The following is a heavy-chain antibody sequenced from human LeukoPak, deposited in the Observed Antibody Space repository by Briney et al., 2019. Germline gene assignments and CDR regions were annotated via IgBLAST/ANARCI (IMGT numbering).Heavy chain of an antibody. J-gene: IGHJ5*02. CDR3: ARDRGSTSGGWFDP. CDR2: VHPNSGNT. Sequence: ASVKVSCKTSGYPFTTWEINWVRQAAGQGLEWMGWVHPNSGNTAYAQKFQGRVTITTDESTSTAYMELSSLRSEDTAVYYCARDRGSTSGGWFDPWGQGTLVTVSS. D-gene: IGHD2-2*01. V-gene: IGHV1-8*01. CDR1: GYPFTTWE.